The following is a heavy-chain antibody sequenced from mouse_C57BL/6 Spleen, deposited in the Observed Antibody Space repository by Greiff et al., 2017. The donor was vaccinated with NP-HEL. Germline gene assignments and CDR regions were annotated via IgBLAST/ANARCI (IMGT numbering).Heavy chain of an antibody. Sequence: QVQLQQSGAELVKPGASVKLSCKASGYTFTEYTIHWVKQRSGQGLEWIGWFYPGSGSIKYNEKFKDKATLTADKSSSTVYMELSRLTSEDSAVYICARHAAYYSNYLAWFAYWGQGTLVTVSA. CDR1: GYTFTEYT. J-gene: IGHJ3*01. CDR2: FYPGSGSI. CDR3: ARHAAYYSNYLAWFAY. V-gene: IGHV1-62-2*01. D-gene: IGHD2-5*01.